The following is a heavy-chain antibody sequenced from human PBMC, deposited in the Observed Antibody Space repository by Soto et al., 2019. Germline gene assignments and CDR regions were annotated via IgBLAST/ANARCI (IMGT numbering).Heavy chain of an antibody. CDR3: ARHPKYFSPPTLKYYMDV. D-gene: IGHD3-9*01. V-gene: IGHV4-39*01. Sequence: SETLSLTCIVSAGSISSISYYRGCIRQPPGKGLEWIGSMYSSGSTYYNPSLKSRVVISVDTSKSQFSLELSSVTAADTAVYYCARHPKYFSPPTLKYYMDVWGKGTTVTVSS. J-gene: IGHJ6*03. CDR1: AGSISSISYY. CDR2: MYSSGST.